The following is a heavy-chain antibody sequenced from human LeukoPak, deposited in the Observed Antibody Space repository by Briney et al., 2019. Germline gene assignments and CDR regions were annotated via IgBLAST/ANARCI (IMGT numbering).Heavy chain of an antibody. D-gene: IGHD3-22*01. CDR2: ISYDGSNK. Sequence: GGSLRLSCAASGFTFSSYAMHWVRQAPGKGLEWVAVISYDGSNKYYADSVKGRFTISRDNSKDTLYLQMNSLRADDTAVYYCAKANHYDSSGYLFDYWGQGTLVTVSS. V-gene: IGHV3-30-3*01. J-gene: IGHJ4*02. CDR3: AKANHYDSSGYLFDY. CDR1: GFTFSSYA.